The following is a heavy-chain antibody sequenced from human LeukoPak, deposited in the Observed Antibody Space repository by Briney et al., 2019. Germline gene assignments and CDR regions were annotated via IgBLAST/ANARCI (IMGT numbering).Heavy chain of an antibody. CDR3: AKDLIAAAGAHNWFDP. Sequence: PGGSLRLSCAASGFTFSSYGMHWVRQAPGKGLEWVAFIRYDGSNKYYADSVKGRFTISRGNSKNTLYLQMNSLRAEDTAVYYCAKDLIAAAGAHNWFDPWGQGTLVTVSS. CDR2: IRYDGSNK. CDR1: GFTFSSYG. D-gene: IGHD6-13*01. J-gene: IGHJ5*02. V-gene: IGHV3-30*02.